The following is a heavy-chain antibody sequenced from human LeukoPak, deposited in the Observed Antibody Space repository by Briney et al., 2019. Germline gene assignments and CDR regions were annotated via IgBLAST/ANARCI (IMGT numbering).Heavy chain of an antibody. CDR1: VFTVSSYA. CDR2: ISGSGAST. CDR3: AKHSGYSSNLYSF. Sequence: PGGSLRLSCAASVFTVSSYAMGWLRQAPGKGLQWVSAISGSGASTYYADSVKRRFTISRDNSKNTLYLQMNSLRAEDTAVYYCAKHSGYSSNLYSFWGQGTLVTVSS. V-gene: IGHV3-23*01. D-gene: IGHD6-13*01. J-gene: IGHJ4*02.